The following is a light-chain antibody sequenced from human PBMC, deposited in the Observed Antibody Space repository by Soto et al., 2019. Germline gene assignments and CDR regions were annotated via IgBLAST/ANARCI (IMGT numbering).Light chain of an antibody. CDR3: QQANMFPFT. J-gene: IGKJ4*01. CDR1: QSVSSY. Sequence: EIVLTQSPATLSLSPGERATLSCRASQSVSSYLAWYQQKPGQAPRLLIYDASNRATGIPARFSGSGSGTDFTLTISSLQPEDSATYYCQQANMFPFTFGGGTKVEIK. CDR2: DAS. V-gene: IGKV3-11*01.